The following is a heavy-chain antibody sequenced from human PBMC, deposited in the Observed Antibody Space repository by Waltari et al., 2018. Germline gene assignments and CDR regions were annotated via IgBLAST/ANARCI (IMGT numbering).Heavy chain of an antibody. V-gene: IGHV4-38-2*01. D-gene: IGHD3-10*01. Sequence: QVQLQESGPGLVKPSETLSLTCAVSGYSISSGYYWGWIRQPPGKGLEWIGSIYHSGSTYSNPSLKSRVTISVDTSKNQFSLKLSSVTAADTAVYYCARHTMVRGVIDAFDIWGQGTMVTVSS. CDR3: ARHTMVRGVIDAFDI. J-gene: IGHJ3*02. CDR1: GYSISSGYY. CDR2: IYHSGST.